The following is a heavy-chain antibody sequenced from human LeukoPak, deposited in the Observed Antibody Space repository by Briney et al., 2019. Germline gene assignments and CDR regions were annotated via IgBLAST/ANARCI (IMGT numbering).Heavy chain of an antibody. CDR3: ARQQLSQLYYFDY. CDR1: GGSISGYY. CDR2: IYYSGST. D-gene: IGHD6-13*01. V-gene: IGHV4-59*01. J-gene: IGHJ4*02. Sequence: PSETLSLTCSVSGGSISGYYWSWIRQPPGKGLEWVGFIYYSGSTNYNPSLKSRVTISVDTSKNQFSLKLSSVTAADTAVYYCARQQLSQLYYFDYWGQGTLVTVSS.